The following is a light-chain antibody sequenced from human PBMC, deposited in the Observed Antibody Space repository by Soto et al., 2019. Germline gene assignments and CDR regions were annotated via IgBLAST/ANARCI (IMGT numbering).Light chain of an antibody. Sequence: QSALTQPASVSGSPGQSVTLSCTGTSSDFGDYEYVSWYQQYPGKAPKLLIYAVNNRPSGISNRFSGSKSGNTTSLTISGLQAEDEADYYCISDASRDTLLWVFGGGTKVTVL. CDR3: ISDASRDTLLWV. CDR2: AVN. V-gene: IGLV2-14*01. J-gene: IGLJ3*02. CDR1: SSDFGDYEY.